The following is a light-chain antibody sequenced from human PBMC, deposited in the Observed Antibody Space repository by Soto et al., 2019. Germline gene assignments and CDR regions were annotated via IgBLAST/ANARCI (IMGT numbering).Light chain of an antibody. V-gene: IGKV1-8*01. J-gene: IGKJ1*01. CDR3: QQYYSYPRT. CDR1: QYITSY. CDR2: AAS. Sequence: SRMAQSPSSLSASTGDRVTITCRASQYITSYLAWYQQKPGKAPKLLIYAASTLQSGVPSRFSGSGSGTDFTLTITCLQSEDFATYYCQQYYSYPRTFGQGTKVDI.